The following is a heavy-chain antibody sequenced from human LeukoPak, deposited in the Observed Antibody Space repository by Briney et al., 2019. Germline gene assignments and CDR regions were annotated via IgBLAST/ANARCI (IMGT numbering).Heavy chain of an antibody. Sequence: GASVKVSCKASGYTFTSYGISWVRQAPGQGLEWMGWISAYNGNTNYAQKLQGRVTMTTDTSTSTAYMELRSLRSDDTAVYYCARDVTYGDYRTSETKDFDYWGQGTLVTVSS. CDR3: ARDVTYGDYRTSETKDFDY. V-gene: IGHV1-18*01. CDR1: GYTFTSYG. D-gene: IGHD4-17*01. J-gene: IGHJ4*02. CDR2: ISAYNGNT.